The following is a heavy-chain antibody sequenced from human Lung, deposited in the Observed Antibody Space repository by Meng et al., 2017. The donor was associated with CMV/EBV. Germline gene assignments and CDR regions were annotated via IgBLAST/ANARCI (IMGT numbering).Heavy chain of an antibody. J-gene: IGHJ6*02. Sequence: GESLKISCVASGFTLVRYRMHWVRQAPGKGLEWVAFIWYDGGNKFYADSVKGRFTISRDNSKNTLYLQMNNVGADDAAIYFCARPRYDTSHYPVYYYYGMDVWGLGTTVTVSS. V-gene: IGHV3-33*01. CDR2: IWYDGGNK. CDR3: ARPRYDTSHYPVYYYYGMDV. D-gene: IGHD3-22*01. CDR1: GFTLVRYR.